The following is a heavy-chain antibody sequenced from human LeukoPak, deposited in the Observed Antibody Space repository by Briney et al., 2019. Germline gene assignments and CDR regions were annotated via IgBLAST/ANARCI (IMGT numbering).Heavy chain of an antibody. D-gene: IGHD3-10*01. J-gene: IGHJ4*02. CDR3: AREGYYGSGSPPSLYFDY. CDR2: TSSDLSVK. Sequence: GPSLRPSCAPYALTLRNYVTHCARQAPGKGREWQAVTSSDLSVKLYADSVNGRFTISRDNSRSILYLQMNSLRPENTAIYYCAREGYYGSGSPPSLYFDYWGQGTLVTVSS. V-gene: IGHV3-30-3*01. CDR1: ALTLRNYV.